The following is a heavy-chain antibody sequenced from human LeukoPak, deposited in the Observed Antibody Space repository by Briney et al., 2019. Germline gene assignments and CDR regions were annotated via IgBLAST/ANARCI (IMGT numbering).Heavy chain of an antibody. D-gene: IGHD2-15*01. J-gene: IGHJ4*02. V-gene: IGHV3-30*04. Sequence: PGGSLRLSCAASGFTFSSYAMHWVRQAPGKGLEWVAVISYDGSNKYYADSVKGRFTISRDNSKNTLYLQMNSLRAEDTAVYYCARLQLGYCSGGSCGLDYWGQGTLVTVSS. CDR3: ARLQLGYCSGGSCGLDY. CDR2: ISYDGSNK. CDR1: GFTFSSYA.